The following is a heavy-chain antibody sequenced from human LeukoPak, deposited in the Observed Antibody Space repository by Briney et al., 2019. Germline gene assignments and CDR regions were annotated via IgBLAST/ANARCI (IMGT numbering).Heavy chain of an antibody. CDR2: ISWNSGSI. D-gene: IGHD6-13*01. CDR3: AKDVKSSSWYGSYYYYGMDV. J-gene: IGHJ6*02. V-gene: IGHV3-9*01. Sequence: GGSLRLSCAASGFTFDDYAMHWVRQAPGKGLEWVSGISWNSGSIGYADPVKGRFTISRDNAKNSLYLQMNSLRAEDTALYYCAKDVKSSSWYGSYYYYGMDVWGQGTTVTVSS. CDR1: GFTFDDYA.